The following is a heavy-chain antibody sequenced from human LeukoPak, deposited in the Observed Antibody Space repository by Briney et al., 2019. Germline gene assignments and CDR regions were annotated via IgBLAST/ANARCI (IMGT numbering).Heavy chain of an antibody. CDR1: GFTFSSYG. CDR2: ISTSGYI. J-gene: IGHJ4*02. Sequence: GGSLRLSCAASGFTFSSYGMNWVRQAPGKGLEWVSSISTSGYIYYADSVKGRFTISRDNSKNTLYLQMNSLRAEDTAVYYCARDPPYYGSGKRSYYFDYWGQGTLVTVSS. D-gene: IGHD3-10*01. CDR3: ARDPPYYGSGKRSYYFDY. V-gene: IGHV3-21*01.